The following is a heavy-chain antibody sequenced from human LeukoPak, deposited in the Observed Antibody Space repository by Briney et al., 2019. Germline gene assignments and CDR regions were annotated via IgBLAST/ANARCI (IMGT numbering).Heavy chain of an antibody. CDR2: IYDSGNT. Sequence: PSETLSLTCSVSGGSISSYSWSWIRQPPGKGLEWIGYIYDSGNTNYNPSLKTRVTISADTSKNQLSLNLTSVTAADTAVYYCARETKLMGYSSGLGFNYWGQGTLVTVSS. J-gene: IGHJ4*02. V-gene: IGHV4-59*12. CDR3: ARETKLMGYSSGLGFNY. D-gene: IGHD6-19*01. CDR1: GGSISSYS.